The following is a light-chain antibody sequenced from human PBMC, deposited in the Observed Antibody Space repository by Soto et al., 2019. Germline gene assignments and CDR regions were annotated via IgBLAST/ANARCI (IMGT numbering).Light chain of an antibody. CDR3: QQYNGSSYT. J-gene: IGKJ2*01. V-gene: IGKV1-5*01. Sequence: DIQMTQSPSTLSASVGDRVTITCRASQSISSWLAWYQQKPGKAPKLLIYDASSLESGVPSRFSGSGSGTEFTLTISSLQPDDFATYYCQQYNGSSYTFGQGTKLEIK. CDR1: QSISSW. CDR2: DAS.